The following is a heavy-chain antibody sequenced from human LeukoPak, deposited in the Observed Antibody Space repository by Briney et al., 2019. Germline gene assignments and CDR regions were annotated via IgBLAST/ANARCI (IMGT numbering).Heavy chain of an antibody. CDR3: ARDQDGDYVYTWFDP. D-gene: IGHD4-17*01. CDR2: ISSSGSTI. Sequence: GGSLRLSCAASGFTFSSYEMNWVRQAPGKGLEWVSYISSSGSTIYYADSVKGRFTISRDNAKNSLYLQMNSLRAEDTAIYYCARDQDGDYVYTWFDPWGQGTLVTVSS. CDR1: GFTFSSYE. J-gene: IGHJ5*02. V-gene: IGHV3-48*03.